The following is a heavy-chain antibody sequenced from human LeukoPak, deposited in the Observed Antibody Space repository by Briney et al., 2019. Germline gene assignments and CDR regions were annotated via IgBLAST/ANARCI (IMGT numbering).Heavy chain of an antibody. V-gene: IGHV4-31*03. Sequence: PSETLSLTCTVSGGSISSGGYYWSWIRQHPGKGLEWFGYIYYSGSTYYNPSLKSRVTISVDTSKNQFSLKLSSVTAADTAVYYCARGGQEWEYQYNWFDPWGQGTLVTVSS. CDR3: ARGGQEWEYQYNWFDP. D-gene: IGHD1-26*01. J-gene: IGHJ5*02. CDR1: GGSISSGGYY. CDR2: IYYSGST.